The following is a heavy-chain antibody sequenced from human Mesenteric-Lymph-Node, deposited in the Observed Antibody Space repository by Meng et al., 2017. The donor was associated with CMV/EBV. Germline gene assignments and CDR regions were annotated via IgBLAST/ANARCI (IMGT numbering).Heavy chain of an antibody. CDR3: ARAAIMTTVTTVASFDY. J-gene: IGHJ4*02. CDR1: GYPFTGYY. D-gene: IGHD4-17*01. CDR2: ISPNSGGT. V-gene: IGHV1-2*02. Sequence: ASVKVSCKASGYPFTGYYMQWVRQAPGQGLEWMGWISPNSGGTNYPQKFQGRVTVTRDTSISTAYMELSSLRSDDTAVYYCARAAIMTTVTTVASFDYWGQGTLVTVSS.